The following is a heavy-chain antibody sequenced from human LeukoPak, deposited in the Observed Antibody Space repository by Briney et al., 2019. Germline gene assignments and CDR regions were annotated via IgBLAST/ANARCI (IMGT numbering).Heavy chain of an antibody. CDR1: GFTFSDYW. V-gene: IGHV3-7*01. CDR3: AREYYHNDSGHGSFKC. J-gene: IGHJ4*02. D-gene: IGHD3-22*01. Sequence: SGGSLRLSCEASGFTFSDYWLTWVRQAPGKGLEWVANIKEDGSEKYYVEPVKGRFTISRDNAKNSLYLQMDSLRAEDTAVYYCAREYYHNDSGHGSFKCWGQGTLVSVSS. CDR2: IKEDGSEK.